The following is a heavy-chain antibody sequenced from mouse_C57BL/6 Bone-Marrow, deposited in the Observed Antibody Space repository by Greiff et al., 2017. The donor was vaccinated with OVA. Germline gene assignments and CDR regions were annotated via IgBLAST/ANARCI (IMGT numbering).Heavy chain of an antibody. CDR2: IYPGNSDT. D-gene: IGHD1-1*01. J-gene: IGHJ2*01. CDR1: GYTFTSYW. Sequence: EVQLQQSGTVLARPGASVKMSCKTSGYTFTSYWMHWVKQRPGQGLEWIGAIYPGNSDTSYNQKFKGKAKLTADTSASTAYMELSSLTNEDSAVYYCTNHYYGRGDYWGQGTTLTVSS. V-gene: IGHV1-5*01. CDR3: TNHYYGRGDY.